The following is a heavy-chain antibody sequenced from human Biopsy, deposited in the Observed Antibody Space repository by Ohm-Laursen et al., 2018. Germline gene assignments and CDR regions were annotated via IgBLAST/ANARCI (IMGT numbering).Heavy chain of an antibody. D-gene: IGHD3-22*01. V-gene: IGHV4-39*02. J-gene: IGHJ5*02. CDR3: ARDYDTSGYYYVS. Sequence: SETLSLTCTVSGRSISNNNYYWGWIRQPPGKGLEWIGSIFYRGSTHYKPSLKSRVNISVDTSKNQFSLKLNSVTAADTAVYYCARDYDTSGYYYVSWGQGTLVTVSS. CDR1: GRSISNNNYY. CDR2: IFYRGST.